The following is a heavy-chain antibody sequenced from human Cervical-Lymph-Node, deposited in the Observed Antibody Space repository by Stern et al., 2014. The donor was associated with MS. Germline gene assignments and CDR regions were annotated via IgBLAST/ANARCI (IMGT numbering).Heavy chain of an antibody. J-gene: IGHJ5*02. D-gene: IGHD6-13*01. CDR3: ALSSETSDRWYSLGYDL. V-gene: IGHV1-69*01. CDR1: RGPFSKFP. CDR2: IFPVFGTP. Sequence: QVQLVQSVAEVTKPWSSAKVSCKSSRGPFSKFPSSCVRQAPGQGLEWMGGIFPVFGTPTYAQEFRGRVTITADVSTSTVYMELSSLRSDDTAVYYCALSSETSDRWYSLGYDLWGQGTLVTVSS.